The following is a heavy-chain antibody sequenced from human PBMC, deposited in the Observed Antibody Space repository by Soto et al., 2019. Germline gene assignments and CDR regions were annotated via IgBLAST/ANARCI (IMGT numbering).Heavy chain of an antibody. D-gene: IGHD1-26*01. V-gene: IGHV1-69*01. Sequence: QVQLVQSGAEVKKPGSSVKVSCKASGGTFSSYSINWVRQAPGQGLEWMGEIIPIFGTANYAQKFQGRVTITADEATSTAYMELSSLRSEATAVYYCAIDGGRHSGGIDYWGQGTLVSVSS. CDR3: AIDGGRHSGGIDY. J-gene: IGHJ4*02. CDR1: GGTFSSYS. CDR2: IIPIFGTA.